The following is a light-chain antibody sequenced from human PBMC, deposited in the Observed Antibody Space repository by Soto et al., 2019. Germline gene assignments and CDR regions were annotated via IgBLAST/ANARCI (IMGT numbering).Light chain of an antibody. CDR1: SCDVGGYNY. CDR2: DVS. J-gene: IGLJ3*02. CDR3: CSYAGSYTWV. V-gene: IGLV2-11*01. Sequence: QSALTQPRSVSGSPRQSVTISCTGTSCDVGGYNYVSWYQQHPGKAPKLMIYDVSKRPSGVPDRFSGSKSGNTASLTISGLQAEDEADYYCCSYAGSYTWVFGGGTKVTVL.